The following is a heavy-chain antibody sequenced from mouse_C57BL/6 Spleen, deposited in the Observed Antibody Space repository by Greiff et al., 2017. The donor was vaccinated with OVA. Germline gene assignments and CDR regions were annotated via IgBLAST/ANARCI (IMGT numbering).Heavy chain of an antibody. V-gene: IGHV7-3*01. J-gene: IGHJ3*01. CDR3: ARYYYGSSFAY. CDR1: GFTFTDYY. CDR2: IRNKANGYTT. Sequence: EVKVVESGGGLVQPGGSLSLSCAASGFTFTDYYMSWVRQPPGKALEWLGFIRNKANGYTTEYSASVKCRFTISRDNSQSILYLQMNALRAKDSATYYCARYYYGSSFAYWGQGTLVTVSA. D-gene: IGHD1-1*01.